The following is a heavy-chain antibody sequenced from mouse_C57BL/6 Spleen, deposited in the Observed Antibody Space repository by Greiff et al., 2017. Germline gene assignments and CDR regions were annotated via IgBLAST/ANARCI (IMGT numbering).Heavy chain of an antibody. Sequence: EVMLVESGGDLVKPGGSLKLSCAASGFTFSSYGMSWVRQTPDKRLEWVATISSGGSYTYYPDSVKGRFTISRDNAKNTLYLQRSSLKSEDTAMYYCARHGATPFAYWGQGTLVTVSA. CDR3: ARHGATPFAY. D-gene: IGHD3-1*01. CDR1: GFTFSSYG. V-gene: IGHV5-6*01. CDR2: ISSGGSYT. J-gene: IGHJ3*01.